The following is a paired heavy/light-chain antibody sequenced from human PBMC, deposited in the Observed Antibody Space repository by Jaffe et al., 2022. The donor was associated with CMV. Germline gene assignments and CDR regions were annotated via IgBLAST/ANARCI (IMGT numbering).Light chain of an antibody. Sequence: DIVMTQSPLSLPVTPGEPASISCRSSQSLLHSNGYNYLDWYLQKPGQSPQVLIYLGSNRASGVPDRFSGSGSGTDFTLKISRVEAEDVGVYYCMQALQTPPTFGQGTKVEIK. CDR2: LGS. V-gene: IGKV2-28*01. CDR3: MQALQTPPT. CDR1: QSLLHSNGYNY. J-gene: IGKJ1*01.
Heavy chain of an antibody. CDR3: AKDRYSGSYFRYFDY. D-gene: IGHD1-26*01. Sequence: EVQLVESGGGLVQPGGSLRLSCAASGFTFSSYGMSWGRQAPGKGLEWVSAISGSGDSTYYADSVKGRFTISRDNSKNTLYVQMNSLRAEDTAVYYCAKDRYSGSYFRYFDYWGQGTLVTVSS. J-gene: IGHJ4*02. V-gene: IGHV3-23*04. CDR2: ISGSGDST. CDR1: GFTFSSYG.